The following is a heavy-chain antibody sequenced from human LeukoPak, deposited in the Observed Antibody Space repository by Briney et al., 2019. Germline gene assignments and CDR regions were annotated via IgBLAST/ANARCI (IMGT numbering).Heavy chain of an antibody. D-gene: IGHD1-1*01. CDR3: ARDPRTVRI. CDR2: IFPSGDEI. Sequence: GSLRLSCAASGFTFSTFAMIWVRQPPGKGLEWVSSIFPSGDEIHYADSVRGRFTISRDNSKSTLSLQMNSLRVEDTAIYYCARDPRTVRIWGQGTLVTVSS. V-gene: IGHV3-23*01. J-gene: IGHJ4*02. CDR1: GFTFSTFA.